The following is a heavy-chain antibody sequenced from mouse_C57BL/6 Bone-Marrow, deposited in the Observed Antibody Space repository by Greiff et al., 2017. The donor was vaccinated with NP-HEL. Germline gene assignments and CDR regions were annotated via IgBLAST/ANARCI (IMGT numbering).Heavy chain of an antibody. J-gene: IGHJ1*03. CDR1: GFTFNTYA. V-gene: IGHV10-3*01. D-gene: IGHD2-3*01. CDR2: IRSKSSNYAT. Sequence: EVQLVESGGGLVQPKGSLKLSCAASGFTFNTYAMHWVRQAPGKGLEWVARIRSKSSNYATYYADSVKDRFTISRDDSQSMLYLQMNNLKTEDTAMYYCVRDLVGYYSYWYFDVWGTGTTVTVSS. CDR3: VRDLVGYYSYWYFDV.